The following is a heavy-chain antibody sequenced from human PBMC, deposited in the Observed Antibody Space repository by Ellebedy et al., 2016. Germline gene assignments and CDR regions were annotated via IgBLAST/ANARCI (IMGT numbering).Heavy chain of an antibody. D-gene: IGHD3-16*01. J-gene: IGHJ4*02. V-gene: IGHV1-46*01. CDR1: GYSFTTYY. Sequence: ASVKVSXXASGYSFTTYYMHWVRQAPGQGFEWMGIINPSAGSGGSTSYAQKFQGRVTMTRDTSTNTVYMELSSLRYDDTAVYFCLRGGPGVPFGYWGQGTLVTVSS. CDR3: LRGGPGVPFGY. CDR2: INPSAGSGGST.